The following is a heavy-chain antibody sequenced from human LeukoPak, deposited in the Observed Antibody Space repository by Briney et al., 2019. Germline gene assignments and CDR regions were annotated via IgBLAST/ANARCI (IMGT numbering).Heavy chain of an antibody. CDR1: GYTFTAYY. CDR3: ARETLLGTKDFDY. J-gene: IGHJ4*02. D-gene: IGHD7-27*01. Sequence: ASVKVSCKASGYTFTAYYMHWVRQAPGQGLEWMGWINSNSGGTGSAQKFQDRATMTRDTSISTAYMELSRLRSDDTAVYYCARETLLGTKDFDYWGQGTLVTVSS. V-gene: IGHV1-2*02. CDR2: INSNSGGT.